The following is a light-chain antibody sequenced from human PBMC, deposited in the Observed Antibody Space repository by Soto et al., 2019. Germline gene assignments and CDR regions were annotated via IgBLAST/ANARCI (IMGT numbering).Light chain of an antibody. V-gene: IGKV3-15*01. J-gene: IGKJ1*01. CDR2: VAS. Sequence: LMTQCPATFSVSPGERSTLSCRASQSVGSNLAWYQQKPGQSPRLLIYVASTRATGIPARFSGSGSGTEFTLTISRLQSEDFAVYYCQQYNNWWTFGQGTKVDIK. CDR1: QSVGSN. CDR3: QQYNNWWT.